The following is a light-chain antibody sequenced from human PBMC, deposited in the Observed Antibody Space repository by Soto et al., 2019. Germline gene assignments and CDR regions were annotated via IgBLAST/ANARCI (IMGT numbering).Light chain of an antibody. V-gene: IGKV3-11*01. Sequence: EIVLTQSPATLSMSPGERATLSCRASQSVYTYLAWYQQKPGQAPRLLIYDASNRATGIPARFSGSGSGTDFTLTIRSLEPEDLAVYYCQQRNKWPPTFGQGTKVVIK. CDR3: QQRNKWPPT. CDR1: QSVYTY. CDR2: DAS. J-gene: IGKJ1*01.